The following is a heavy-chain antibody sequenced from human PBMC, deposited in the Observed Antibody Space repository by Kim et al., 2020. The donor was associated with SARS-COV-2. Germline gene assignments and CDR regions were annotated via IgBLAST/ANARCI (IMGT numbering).Heavy chain of an antibody. D-gene: IGHD6-19*01. J-gene: IGHJ4*02. CDR3: AKDIRHSSGWGIRY. Sequence: ADSVKGRFTISRDNSKNSLYLQMNSLRTEDTALYYCAKDIRHSSGWGIRYWGQGTLVTVSS. V-gene: IGHV3-43*01.